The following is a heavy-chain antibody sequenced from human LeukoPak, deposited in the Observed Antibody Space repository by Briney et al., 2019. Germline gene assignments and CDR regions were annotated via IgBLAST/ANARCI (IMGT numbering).Heavy chain of an antibody. D-gene: IGHD2-2*02. V-gene: IGHV1-2*06. Sequence: ASVKVSCKASGYTFTGYYMHWVRQAPGQGLEWMGRINPNSGGTNYAQKFQGRVTMTRDTSISTAYMELSRLRSDDTAVYYCARAGYQLLYDKNRFDPWGQGTLVTVSS. J-gene: IGHJ5*02. CDR3: ARAGYQLLYDKNRFDP. CDR1: GYTFTGYY. CDR2: INPNSGGT.